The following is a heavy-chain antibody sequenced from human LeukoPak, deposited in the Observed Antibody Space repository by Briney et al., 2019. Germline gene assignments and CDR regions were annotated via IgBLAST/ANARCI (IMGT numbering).Heavy chain of an antibody. J-gene: IGHJ6*03. CDR3: AAYYYYYMDV. CDR2: INHSGST. Sequence: GSLRLSCAASGFTFSSYWMSWIRQPPGKGLEWIGEINHSGSTNYNPSLKSRVTISVDTSKNQFSLKVNSVTAADTAVYYCAAYYYYYMDVWGKGTTVTISS. V-gene: IGHV4-34*08. CDR1: GFTFSSYW.